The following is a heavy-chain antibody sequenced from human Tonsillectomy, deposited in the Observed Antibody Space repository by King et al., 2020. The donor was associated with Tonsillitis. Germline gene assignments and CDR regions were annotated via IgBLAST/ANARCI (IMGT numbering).Heavy chain of an antibody. J-gene: IGHJ3*02. Sequence: VQLVESGGGVVQPGGSLRLTCAASGFSFSNDGMHWVRQAPGKGLEWVAFMRSDGSNKYHPDSVKGRFAISRDNFESTLHLQMKALRPEDSAIYYCVGGKRWNDGIDAFDIWGQGTLVAVSS. V-gene: IGHV3-30*02. CDR3: VGGKRWNDGIDAFDI. CDR2: MRSDGSNK. D-gene: IGHD1-1*01. CDR1: GFSFSNDG.